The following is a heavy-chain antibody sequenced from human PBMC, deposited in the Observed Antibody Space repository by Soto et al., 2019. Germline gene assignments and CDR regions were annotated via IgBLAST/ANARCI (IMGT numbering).Heavy chain of an antibody. CDR2: ISGSGGST. Sequence: GGSLRLSCAASGFTFSSYAMSWVRQAPGKGLEWVSAISGSGGSTYYADSVKGRFTISRDNSKNTLYLQMNSLRAEDTAVYYCAKDSPRGPSSLNWFDPWGQGTLVTVSS. J-gene: IGHJ5*02. CDR3: AKDSPRGPSSLNWFDP. V-gene: IGHV3-23*01. CDR1: GFTFSSYA. D-gene: IGHD6-13*01.